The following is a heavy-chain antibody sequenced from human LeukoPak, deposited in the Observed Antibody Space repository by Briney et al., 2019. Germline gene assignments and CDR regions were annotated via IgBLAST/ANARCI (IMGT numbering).Heavy chain of an antibody. CDR3: ARDTLAYDSSGNGDY. CDR2: INPSGGST. V-gene: IGHV1-46*01. D-gene: IGHD3-22*01. J-gene: IGHJ4*02. Sequence: GASVKVSCKASGYTFTSYYMHWVRQAPGQGLEWMGIINPSGGSTSYAQKFQGRVTMTRDTSTSTVYMELSSLRSEDTAVYYCARDTLAYDSSGNGDYWGQGTLVTVSS. CDR1: GYTFTSYY.